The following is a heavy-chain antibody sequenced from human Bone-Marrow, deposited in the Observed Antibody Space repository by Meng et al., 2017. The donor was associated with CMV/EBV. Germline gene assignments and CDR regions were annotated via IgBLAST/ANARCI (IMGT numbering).Heavy chain of an antibody. Sequence: GESLKLSCAASGFTFSSYGMHWVRQAPGKGLEWVAFIRYDGKNTNYADSVKGRFTISRDNSRNTLYLQMNSLRAEDTAVYYCAKEIITGTTAGLDYWGQGTLVTVSS. CDR1: GFTFSSYG. CDR3: AKEIITGTTAGLDY. V-gene: IGHV3-30*02. D-gene: IGHD1-7*01. CDR2: IRYDGKNT. J-gene: IGHJ4*02.